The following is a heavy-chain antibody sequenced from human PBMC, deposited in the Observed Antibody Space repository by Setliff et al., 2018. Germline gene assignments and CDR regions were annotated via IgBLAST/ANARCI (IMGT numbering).Heavy chain of an antibody. CDR2: IKQDGSEK. V-gene: IGHV3-7*01. CDR3: ARDRGGGLYDY. Sequence: GGSLRLSCAGSGFSFSIFWRSWVRQAPGKGLEWVATIKQDGSEKFYVDSVKGRFTISRDNAKNSLYLQMDSLRVEDTAMYFCARDRGGGLYDYWGRGTLVTVSS. D-gene: IGHD3-16*01. J-gene: IGHJ4*02. CDR1: GFSFSIFW.